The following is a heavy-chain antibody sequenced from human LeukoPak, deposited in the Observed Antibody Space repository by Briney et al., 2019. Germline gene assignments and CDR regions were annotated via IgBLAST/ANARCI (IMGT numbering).Heavy chain of an antibody. V-gene: IGHV3-23*01. CDR1: GFTFSSYA. Sequence: QSGGSLRLSCAASGFTFSSYAMNWIRQAPGKGLEWVSAISGSDGTTYYADSVKGRFTISRDNSKNTLFLQMNSLRAEDTAVYYCARDVGLYYDSGSVLDQWGQGTRVIVSS. D-gene: IGHD3-10*01. CDR2: ISGSDGTT. CDR3: ARDVGLYYDSGSVLDQ. J-gene: IGHJ4*02.